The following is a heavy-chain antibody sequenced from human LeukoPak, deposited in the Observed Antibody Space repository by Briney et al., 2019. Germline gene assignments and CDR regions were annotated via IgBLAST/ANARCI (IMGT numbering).Heavy chain of an antibody. CDR2: MSYDGSNK. J-gene: IGHJ4*02. CDR3: ARGPDTAMALLDY. D-gene: IGHD5-18*01. Sequence: PGGSLRLSCAASGFTFSSYAMHWVRQAPGKGQEWVAVMSYDGSNKYYADSVKGRFTISRDNSKNTLYLQMNSLRAEDTAVYYCARGPDTAMALLDYWGQGTLVTVSS. V-gene: IGHV3-30*04. CDR1: GFTFSSYA.